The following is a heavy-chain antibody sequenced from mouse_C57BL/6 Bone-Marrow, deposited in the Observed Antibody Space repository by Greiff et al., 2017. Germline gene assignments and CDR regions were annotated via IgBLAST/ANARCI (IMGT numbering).Heavy chain of an antibody. Sequence: QVQLKESGPELVKPGASVKISCKASGYAFSSSWMNWVKQRPGKGLEWIGRIYPGDGDTNYNGKFKGKATLTADKSSSTAYMQLSSLTSEDSAVYFCARSVYYDYEDYAMDYWGQGTSVTVSS. CDR2: IYPGDGDT. J-gene: IGHJ4*01. CDR3: ARSVYYDYEDYAMDY. V-gene: IGHV1-82*01. CDR1: GYAFSSSW. D-gene: IGHD2-4*01.